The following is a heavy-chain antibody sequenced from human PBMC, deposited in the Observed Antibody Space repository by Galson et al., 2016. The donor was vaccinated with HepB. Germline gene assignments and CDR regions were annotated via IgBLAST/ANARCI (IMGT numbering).Heavy chain of an antibody. D-gene: IGHD3-10*01. CDR2: ITRTSSHT. CDR1: GFSFSEYT. V-gene: IGHV3-21*01. Sequence: SLRLSCAASGFSFSEYTMHWVRQAPGKGLEWISGITRTSSHTDYGDSVKGRFSSSRDNAKNLVYLQLNSLKAEETGVYYCARDPTAPLWFGEVLTYDFWGQGTLVSVSS. J-gene: IGHJ4*02. CDR3: ARDPTAPLWFGEVLTYDF.